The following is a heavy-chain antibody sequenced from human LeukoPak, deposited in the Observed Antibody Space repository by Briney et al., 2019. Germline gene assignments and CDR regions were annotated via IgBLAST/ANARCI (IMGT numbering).Heavy chain of an antibody. CDR3: ARVADYYYGSGSYYKGNWFDP. J-gene: IGHJ5*02. D-gene: IGHD3-10*01. CDR2: IYTSGST. V-gene: IGHV4-4*07. Sequence: PSETLSLTCTVSGGSISSYYWSWIRQPAGKGLEWIGRIYTSGSTNYNPSLKSRVTMSVDTSKNQFSLKLSSVTAADTAVYYCARVADYYYGSGSYYKGNWFDPWGQGTLVTVSS. CDR1: GGSISSYY.